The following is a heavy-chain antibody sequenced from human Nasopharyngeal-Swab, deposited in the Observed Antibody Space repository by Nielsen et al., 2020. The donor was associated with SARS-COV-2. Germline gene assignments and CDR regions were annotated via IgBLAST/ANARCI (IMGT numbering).Heavy chain of an antibody. CDR3: AAAASYDSSGYYSDY. CDR1: GFTFTSSA. J-gene: IGHJ4*02. Sequence: SVKVSCKASGFTFTSSAVQWVRQARGRRLEWIGWIVVGSGNTNYAQKFQERVTITRDMSTSTAYMELSSLRSEDTAVYYCAAAASYDSSGYYSDYWGQGTLVTVSS. D-gene: IGHD3-22*01. V-gene: IGHV1-58*01. CDR2: IVVGSGNT.